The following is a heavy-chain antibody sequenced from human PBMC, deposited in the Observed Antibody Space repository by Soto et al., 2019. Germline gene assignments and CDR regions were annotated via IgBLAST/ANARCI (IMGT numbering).Heavy chain of an antibody. J-gene: IGHJ5*02. CDR2: IIPIFGTA. D-gene: IGHD3-9*01. CDR1: GGTFSSYA. CDR3: ARVLNYDISEVLSRNLNWFDP. V-gene: IGHV1-69*13. Sequence: RASVKVSCKASGGTFSSYAISWVRQAPGQGLEWMGGIIPIFGTANYAQKFQGRVTITADESTSTAYMELSSLRSEDTAVYYCARVLNYDISEVLSRNLNWFDPWGQGTLVTVSS.